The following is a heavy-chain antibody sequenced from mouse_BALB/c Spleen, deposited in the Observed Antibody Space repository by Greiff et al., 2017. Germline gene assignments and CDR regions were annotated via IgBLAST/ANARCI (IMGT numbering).Heavy chain of an antibody. Sequence: EVMLMESGGGLVQPGGSRKLSCAASGFTFSSFGMHWVRQAPEKGLEWVAYISSGSSTIYYADTVKGRFTISRDNPKNTLFLQMTSLRSEDTAMYYCAKIYDGYYVGAMDYWGQGTSVTVSS. J-gene: IGHJ4*01. CDR1: GFTFSSFG. V-gene: IGHV5-17*02. D-gene: IGHD2-3*01. CDR2: ISSGSSTI. CDR3: AKIYDGYYVGAMDY.